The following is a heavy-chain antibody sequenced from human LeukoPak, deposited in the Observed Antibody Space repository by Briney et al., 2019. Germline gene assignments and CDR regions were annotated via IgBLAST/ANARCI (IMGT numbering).Heavy chain of an antibody. CDR1: GGSISNYY. CDR3: ARVDCLSASCPADY. V-gene: IGHV4-59*01. J-gene: IGHJ4*02. CDR2: IYYSGST. D-gene: IGHD2-2*01. Sequence: SETLSLTCTVSGGSISNYYWSWIRQPPGKGLEWIGYIYYSGSTKYNPSLKSRVTISVDTSKNQFSLKLSSVTAADTAVYYCARVDCLSASCPADYWGQGTLVLVSS.